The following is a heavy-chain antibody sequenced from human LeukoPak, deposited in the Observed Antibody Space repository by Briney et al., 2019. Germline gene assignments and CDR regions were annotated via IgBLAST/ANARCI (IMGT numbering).Heavy chain of an antibody. J-gene: IGHJ5*01. CDR2: IYYSGST. CDR1: GGSISSGDYY. D-gene: IGHD3-16*01. Sequence: SQTLSLTCTVSGGSISSGDYYWSWIRQPPGKGLEWIGYIYYSGSTYYNPSLKSRVTISVDTSKNQFSLKLSSVTAEDTAVYYYARDPSGGWFDSWGQGTLVTVSS. CDR3: ARDPSGGWFDS. V-gene: IGHV4-30-4*08.